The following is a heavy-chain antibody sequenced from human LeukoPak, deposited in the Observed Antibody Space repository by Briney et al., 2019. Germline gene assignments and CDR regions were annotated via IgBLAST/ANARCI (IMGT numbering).Heavy chain of an antibody. CDR2: IKQDGSEQ. J-gene: IGHJ4*02. D-gene: IGHD2-21*02. CDR1: EFTFSSYW. Sequence: GGSLRLSCAASEFTFSSYWMSRVRQAPGKGLEWVANIKQDGSEQSYVHSVKGRFTISRDNAKNSLFLQMNSLRAEDTAVYFCARGKYCFNSWGQGTLVAVSS. V-gene: IGHV3-7*01. CDR3: ARGKYCFNS.